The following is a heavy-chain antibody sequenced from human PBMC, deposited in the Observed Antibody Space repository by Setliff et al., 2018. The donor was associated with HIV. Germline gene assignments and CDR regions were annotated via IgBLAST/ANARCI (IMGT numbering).Heavy chain of an antibody. CDR2: IHSSGST. J-gene: IGHJ4*02. CDR1: GGSVNDFY. D-gene: IGHD2-21*02. V-gene: IGHV4-4*09. CDR3: ATLDHSGGNFLAY. Sequence: KPSETLSLTCTVSGGSVNDFYCNWIRQPPGKGPEWIGYIHSSGSTIYNSSLKSRITISLDTSKEQFSLELSSATAADTAVYYCATLDHSGGNFLAYWGQGSLVTVSS.